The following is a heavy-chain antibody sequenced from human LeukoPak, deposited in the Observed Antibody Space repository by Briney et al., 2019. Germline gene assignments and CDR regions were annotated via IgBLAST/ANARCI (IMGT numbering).Heavy chain of an antibody. V-gene: IGHV1-58*02. CDR3: AAVLAADGPQDY. D-gene: IGHD3-3*01. CDR1: GFTFTSSA. CDR2: IVVGSGNT. Sequence: GASVKVSCKASGFTFTSSAMQWVRQARGQRLEWIGWIVVGSGNTNYAQKFQGRVTITRDMSTSTAYMELSSLRSEDTAVYYCAAVLAADGPQDYWGQGTLVAVSS. J-gene: IGHJ4*02.